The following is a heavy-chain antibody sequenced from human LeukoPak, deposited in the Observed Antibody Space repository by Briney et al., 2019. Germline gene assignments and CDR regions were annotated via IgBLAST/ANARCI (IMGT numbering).Heavy chain of an antibody. V-gene: IGHV3-53*01. Sequence: GGSLRLSCTASGFTLNNYWMTWVRQAPGKGLEWVSVIYSGGSTYYADSVKGRFTISRDNSKNTLYLQMNSLRAEDTAVYYCARGIWFGRNYYFDYWGQGTLVTVSS. J-gene: IGHJ4*02. CDR1: GFTLNNYW. CDR2: IYSGGST. CDR3: ARGIWFGRNYYFDY. D-gene: IGHD3-10*01.